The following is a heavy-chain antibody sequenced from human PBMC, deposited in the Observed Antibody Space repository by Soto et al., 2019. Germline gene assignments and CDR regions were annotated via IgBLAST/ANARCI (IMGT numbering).Heavy chain of an antibody. CDR1: GGTFSSYA. Sequence: SVKVSCKASGGTFSSYAISWVRQAPGQGLEWMGGIIPIFGTANYAQKFQGRVTITADESTSTAYMELSSLRSEDTAVYYCARASLDTAMVGAFDIWGQGTMVTVSS. CDR2: IIPIFGTA. D-gene: IGHD5-18*01. J-gene: IGHJ3*02. V-gene: IGHV1-69*13. CDR3: ARASLDTAMVGAFDI.